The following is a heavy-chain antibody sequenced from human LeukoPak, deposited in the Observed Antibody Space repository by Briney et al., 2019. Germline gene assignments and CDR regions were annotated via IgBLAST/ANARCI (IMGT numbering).Heavy chain of an antibody. D-gene: IGHD2-2*01. CDR2: ISYDGSNK. Sequence: GRSLRLSCAASGFTFSSYAMHWVRQAPGKGLEWVAVISYDGSNKYYADSVKGRFTISRDNSKNTLYLQMNSLRAEDTAVYYCARAGDIVVGYYYYYMDVWGKGTTVTISS. CDR1: GFTFSSYA. J-gene: IGHJ6*03. CDR3: ARAGDIVVGYYYYYMDV. V-gene: IGHV3-30*04.